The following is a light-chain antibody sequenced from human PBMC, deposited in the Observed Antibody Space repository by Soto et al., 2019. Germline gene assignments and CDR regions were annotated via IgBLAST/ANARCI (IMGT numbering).Light chain of an antibody. Sequence: EVVLTQSPATLSLSPGETATLSCRASQTVNIYLAWYQQKPGQAPRLLIYDSSDRATGVPARFSGSGSGTDFTLTISSLEPEAFAVYYCQQRYNWPPLTFGGGTRVEIK. CDR3: QQRYNWPPLT. J-gene: IGKJ4*01. V-gene: IGKV3-11*01. CDR1: QTVNIY. CDR2: DSS.